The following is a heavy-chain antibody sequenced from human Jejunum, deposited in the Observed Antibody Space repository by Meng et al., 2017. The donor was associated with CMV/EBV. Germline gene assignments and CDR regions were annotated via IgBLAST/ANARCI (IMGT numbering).Heavy chain of an antibody. Sequence: GSGYTFSDSWIGWVRQMPGKGLEWMRIIYPDDSDSRYNPSFQGQVTISADKSITTAYLQWSSLKASDTGMYYCVRRAGSLYYFDFWGPGTLVTVSS. V-gene: IGHV5-51*01. J-gene: IGHJ4*02. CDR3: VRRAGSLYYFDF. D-gene: IGHD3-10*01. CDR1: GYTFSDSW. CDR2: IYPDDSDS.